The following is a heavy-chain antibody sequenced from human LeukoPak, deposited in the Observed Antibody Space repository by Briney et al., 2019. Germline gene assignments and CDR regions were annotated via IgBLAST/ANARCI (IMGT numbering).Heavy chain of an antibody. CDR2: IIPIFGTA. V-gene: IGHV1-69*01. CDR3: ARVPPDYGDYVGFDY. D-gene: IGHD4-17*01. J-gene: IGHJ4*02. Sequence: SVKVSCKASGGTFSSYAISWVRQAPGQGLEWMGGIIPIFGTANYAQKFQGRVTITADESTSTAYMELSSLRSEDTAVYYCARVPPDYGDYVGFDYWGQGTLVTVSA. CDR1: GGTFSSYA.